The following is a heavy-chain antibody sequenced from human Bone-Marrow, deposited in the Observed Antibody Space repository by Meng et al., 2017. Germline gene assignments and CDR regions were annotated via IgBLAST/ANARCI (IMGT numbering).Heavy chain of an antibody. V-gene: IGHV1-8*01. Sequence: ASVKVSCKASGYTFTSYDINWVRQATGQGLEWMGWMNPNSGNTGYAQKLQGRVTMTTDTSTSTAYMELRSLRSDDTAVYYCARAPPELLWFGECDVWGQGTTVTVSS. CDR1: GYTFTSYD. CDR2: MNPNSGNT. D-gene: IGHD3-10*01. CDR3: ARAPPELLWFGECDV. J-gene: IGHJ6*02.